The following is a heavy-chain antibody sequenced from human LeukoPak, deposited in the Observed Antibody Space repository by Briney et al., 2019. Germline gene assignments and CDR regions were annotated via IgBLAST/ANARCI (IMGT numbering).Heavy chain of an antibody. CDR3: ARSPFKVVVPAATEYFQH. CDR2: ISAYNGNT. V-gene: IGHV1-18*01. Sequence: GASAKVSCKASGYTFTSYGISWVRQAPGQGLEWMGWISAYNGNTNYAQKLQGRVTMTTDTPTSTAYMELRSLRSDDTAVYYCARSPFKVVVPAATEYFQHWGQGTLVTVSS. D-gene: IGHD2-2*01. J-gene: IGHJ1*01. CDR1: GYTFTSYG.